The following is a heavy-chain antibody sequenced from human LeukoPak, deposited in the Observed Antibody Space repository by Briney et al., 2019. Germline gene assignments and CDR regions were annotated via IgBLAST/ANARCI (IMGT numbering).Heavy chain of an antibody. Sequence: PSETLSLTCTVSGGSISSSGYYWGWIRQPPGKGPEWIARIYYSGSTYYNPSLKSRVTISVDTSKNQLSLKLSSLTAADTAVYYCARHAYSGSYYGLSWFDPWGQGTLVTASS. CDR3: ARHAYSGSYYGLSWFDP. V-gene: IGHV4-39*01. CDR1: GGSISSSGYY. D-gene: IGHD1-26*01. J-gene: IGHJ5*02. CDR2: IYYSGST.